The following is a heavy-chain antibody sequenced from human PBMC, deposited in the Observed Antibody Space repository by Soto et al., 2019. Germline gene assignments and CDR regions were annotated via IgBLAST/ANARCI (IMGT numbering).Heavy chain of an antibody. Sequence: SETLSLTCAVYGGSFSGYYWSWIRQPPGKGLEWIGEINHSGSTNYNPSLKSRVTISVDTSKNQFSLKLSSVTAADTAVYYCARGGGPEWGRGYYYYYYMDVWGKGTTVTVSS. J-gene: IGHJ6*03. CDR2: INHSGST. V-gene: IGHV4-34*01. CDR1: GGSFSGYY. D-gene: IGHD3-16*01. CDR3: ARGGGPEWGRGYYYYYYMDV.